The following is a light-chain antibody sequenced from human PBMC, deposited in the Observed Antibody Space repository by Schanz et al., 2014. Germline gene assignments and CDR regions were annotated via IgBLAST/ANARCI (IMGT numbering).Light chain of an antibody. CDR1: QSVSSSY. CDR2: DAS. J-gene: IGKJ4*01. Sequence: EIVLTQSPATLSLSPGERATLSCRASQSVSSSYLAWYQQKPGQAPRLLIYDASTRATSVPARFSGSGSGTEFTLTISSLEPEDFAVYYCHQRSNWPLTFGGGTKVEIK. CDR3: HQRSNWPLT. V-gene: IGKV3D-20*02.